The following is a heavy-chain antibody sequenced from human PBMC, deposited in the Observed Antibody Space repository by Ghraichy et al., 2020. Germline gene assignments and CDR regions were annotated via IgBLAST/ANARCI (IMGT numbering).Heavy chain of an antibody. Sequence: ASVKVSCKASGYTFNSYGISWVRQAPGQGLEWMGWISVYNGDTNYAQKLQGRVTMTTDTSTSTAYMELRSLRSDDTAVYYCARATEGYGDFLDYWGQGTLVTVSS. J-gene: IGHJ4*02. CDR3: ARATEGYGDFLDY. CDR2: ISVYNGDT. V-gene: IGHV1-18*04. D-gene: IGHD4-17*01. CDR1: GYTFNSYG.